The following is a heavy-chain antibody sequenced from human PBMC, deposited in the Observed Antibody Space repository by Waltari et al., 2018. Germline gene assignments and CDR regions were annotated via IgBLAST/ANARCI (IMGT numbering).Heavy chain of an antibody. CDR2: SSSSSNYM. V-gene: IGHV3-21*01. J-gene: IGHJ6*02. CDR1: GFTFSSYS. Sequence: EVQLVESGGGLVKPGGSLRLSCAASGFTFSSYSMNWVRQAPGKGLEWVSSSSSSSNYMYYAGSVKGRFTISRDNAKNSLYLQMNSLRAEDTAVYYCARDLLRGRSGGMDVWGQGTTVTVSS. CDR3: ARDLLRGRSGGMDV. D-gene: IGHD3-16*01.